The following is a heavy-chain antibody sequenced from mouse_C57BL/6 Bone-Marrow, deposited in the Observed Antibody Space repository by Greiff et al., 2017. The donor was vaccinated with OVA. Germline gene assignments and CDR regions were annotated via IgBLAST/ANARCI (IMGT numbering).Heavy chain of an antibody. J-gene: IGHJ4*01. CDR1: GFSFNTYA. V-gene: IGHV10-1*01. Sequence: EVKVVESGGGLVQPKGSLKLSCAASGFSFNTYAMNWVRQAPGKGLEWVARIRSKSNNYATYYADSGKDRFTISRDDSESMLYLQMNTLITEDTAMYYCVSPSITTPYYAMDYWGQGTSVTVSS. D-gene: IGHD2-4*01. CDR3: VSPSITTPYYAMDY. CDR2: IRSKSNNYAT.